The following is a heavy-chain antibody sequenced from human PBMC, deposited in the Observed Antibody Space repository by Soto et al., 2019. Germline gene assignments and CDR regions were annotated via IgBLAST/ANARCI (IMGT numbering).Heavy chain of an antibody. CDR2: IYYSGST. J-gene: IGHJ6*03. CDR3: ARPVTARSYYYYHLYV. V-gene: IGHV4-31*03. D-gene: IGHD2-21*02. CDR1: GGSISSGGYY. Sequence: QVQLQESGPGLVKPSQTLSLTCTVSGGSISSGGYYWSWIRQHPGQGLEWIGYIYYSGSTSYNPSLRSRVTISVDTAKNQFSMRRSSVTAAETAVYYCARPVTARSYYYYHLYVWGKGTTVTVSS.